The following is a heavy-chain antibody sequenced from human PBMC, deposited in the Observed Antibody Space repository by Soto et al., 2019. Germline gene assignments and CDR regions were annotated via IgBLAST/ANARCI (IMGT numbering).Heavy chain of an antibody. D-gene: IGHD3-10*01. CDR3: ASGVWFGEPHYYYYGMDV. CDR1: GYTFTGYY. V-gene: IGHV1-2*04. J-gene: IGHJ6*02. Sequence: ASVKVSCKASGYTFTGYYMHWVRQAPGQGLEWMGWINPNSGGTNYAQKFQGWVTMTRDTSISTAYMELSRLRSDDTAVYYCASGVWFGEPHYYYYGMDVWGQGTTVTVSS. CDR2: INPNSGGT.